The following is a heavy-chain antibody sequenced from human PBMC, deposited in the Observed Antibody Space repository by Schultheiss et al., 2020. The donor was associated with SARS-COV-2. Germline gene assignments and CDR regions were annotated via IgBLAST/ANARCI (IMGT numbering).Heavy chain of an antibody. CDR3: ARVDYDFWSGYYVN. Sequence: SETLSLTCSVSGDFISSYYWSWIRQPPGKGLEWIGEINHSGSTNYNPSLKSRVTISVDTSKNQFSLKLSSVTAADTAVYYCARVDYDFWSGYYVNWGQGTRVTVS. CDR1: GDFISSYY. J-gene: IGHJ4*02. V-gene: IGHV4-34*01. D-gene: IGHD3-3*01. CDR2: INHSGST.